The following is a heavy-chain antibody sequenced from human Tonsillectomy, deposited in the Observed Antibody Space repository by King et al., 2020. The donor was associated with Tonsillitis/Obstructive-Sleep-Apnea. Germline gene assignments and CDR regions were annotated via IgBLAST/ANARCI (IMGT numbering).Heavy chain of an antibody. J-gene: IGHJ6*03. Sequence: VQLVESGAEVKKPGSSVKVSCKTSGDTFSRYAISWVRQAPGQGLEWMGGIIPIFGSANYAQKFQGRVTITADESTNVAYMELSSLRSEDTAVYHCARAAGPIVVGVTATPEARSYYYYMDVWGRGTTVTVSS. V-gene: IGHV1-69*01. CDR1: GDTFSRYA. CDR3: ARAAGPIVVGVTATPEARSYYYYMDV. CDR2: IIPIFGSA. D-gene: IGHD2-15*01.